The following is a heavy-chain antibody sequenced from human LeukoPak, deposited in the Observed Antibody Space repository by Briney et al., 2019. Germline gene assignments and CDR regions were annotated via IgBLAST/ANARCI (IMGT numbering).Heavy chain of an antibody. CDR3: ARAIIAVAGFDY. D-gene: IGHD6-19*01. J-gene: IGHJ4*02. Sequence: SETLSLTCTVSGDSTSSSTYYWDWIRQAPGKGLEWIGNIYDSGTTHYNPSLKSRVTISGDTSKNQFSLKLNSVTAADTAVYYCARAIIAVAGFDYWGQGTLVTVSS. V-gene: IGHV4-39*01. CDR2: IYDSGTT. CDR1: GDSTSSSTYY.